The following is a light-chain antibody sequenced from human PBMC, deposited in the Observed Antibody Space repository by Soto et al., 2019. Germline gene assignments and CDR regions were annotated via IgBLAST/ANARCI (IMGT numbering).Light chain of an antibody. Sequence: DIVMTQSPDSLAVSLGERATIDCKSSQTVLYSSNNKNYLALYQQKPGQPPKLLIYWASTRESGVPDRFGGSGSGTHFTLTISSLQAEDVAVYYCQQYYSTPWTFGQGTKVDIK. V-gene: IGKV4-1*01. CDR1: QTVLYSSNNKNY. CDR2: WAS. J-gene: IGKJ1*01. CDR3: QQYYSTPWT.